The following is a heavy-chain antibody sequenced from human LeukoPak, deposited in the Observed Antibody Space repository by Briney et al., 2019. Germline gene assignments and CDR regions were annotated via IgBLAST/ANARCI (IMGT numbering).Heavy chain of an antibody. CDR2: ISWNSGSI. CDR3: AKGNYYDSSGYYGSRSPYGMDV. D-gene: IGHD3-22*01. J-gene: IGHJ6*02. Sequence: WIRQPPGKGLEWVSGISWNSGSIGYADSVKGRFTISRDNAKNSLYLQMNSLRAEDTALYYCAKGNYYDSSGYYGSRSPYGMDVWGQGTTVTVSS. V-gene: IGHV3-9*01.